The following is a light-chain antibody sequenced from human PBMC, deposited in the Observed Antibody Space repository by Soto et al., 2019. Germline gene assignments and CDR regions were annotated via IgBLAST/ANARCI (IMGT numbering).Light chain of an antibody. V-gene: IGKV1-39*01. CDR3: LQSYSTPYT. J-gene: IGKJ2*01. CDR2: AAS. Sequence: DIPMTQSPSSLSASVGDRITITCRASQSISSFLSWYQQKPGKAPKLLIYAASTLQSGVPSRFSGSASGTDCTLTISSLQPEDVAIYYCLQSYSTPYTFGQGTKLEI. CDR1: QSISSF.